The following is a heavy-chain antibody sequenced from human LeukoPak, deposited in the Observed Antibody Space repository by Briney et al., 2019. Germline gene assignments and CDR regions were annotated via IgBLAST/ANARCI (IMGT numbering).Heavy chain of an antibody. CDR3: ARVRPSDSSGYYLDAFDI. CDR2: IYPGDSDT. J-gene: IGHJ3*02. CDR1: GYSFTSYW. Sequence: LGEALKISCKGSGYSFTSYWIGWVRQIPGKGLEWMVIIYPGDSDTRYSPSFQGQVTISADKSISTAYLQWSSLKASDTAMYYCARVRPSDSSGYYLDAFDIWGQGTMVTVSS. D-gene: IGHD3-22*01. V-gene: IGHV5-51*01.